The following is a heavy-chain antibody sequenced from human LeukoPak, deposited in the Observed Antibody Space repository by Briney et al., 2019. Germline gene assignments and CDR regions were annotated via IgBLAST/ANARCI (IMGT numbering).Heavy chain of an antibody. V-gene: IGHV1-2*02. Sequence: ASVKVSCKASGYSFTAYYMHWVRQAPGQGLEWMGWINPNRGGTNYAQKFQGRVAMTRDTSITTAYMELSRLRSDDTAVYYCARDSGIYRDGFDIWGQGTMVTVSS. CDR1: GYSFTAYY. D-gene: IGHD1-26*01. J-gene: IGHJ3*02. CDR3: ARDSGIYRDGFDI. CDR2: INPNRGGT.